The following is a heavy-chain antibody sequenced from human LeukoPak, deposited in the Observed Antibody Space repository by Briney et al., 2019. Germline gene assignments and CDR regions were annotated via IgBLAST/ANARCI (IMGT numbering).Heavy chain of an antibody. D-gene: IGHD6-13*01. CDR3: AGGYSSSWYRFDP. J-gene: IGHJ5*02. V-gene: IGHV3-21*01. CDR2: ISSSSSYI. Sequence: GGSLRLSCAASGFTFSSHGMSWVRQAPGKGLEWVSSISSSSSYIYYADSVKGRFTISRDNAKNSLYLQMNSLRAEDTAVYYCAGGYSSSWYRFDPWGQGTLVTVSS. CDR1: GFTFSSHG.